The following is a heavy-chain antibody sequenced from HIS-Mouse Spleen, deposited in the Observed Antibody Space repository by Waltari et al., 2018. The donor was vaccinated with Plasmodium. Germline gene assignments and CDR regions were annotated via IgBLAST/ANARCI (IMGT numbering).Heavy chain of an antibody. J-gene: IGHJ4*02. D-gene: IGHD1-26*01. CDR2: IYYSGST. V-gene: IGHV4-39*01. Sequence: QLQLQESGPGLVKPSETLSLTCPVSGCPISSSSYYWGWIRQPPGKGLEWIGSIYYSGSTYYNPSLKSRVTISVDTSKNQFSLKLSSVTAADTAVYYCARRGGSYYYFDYWGQGTLVTVSS. CDR3: ARRGGSYYYFDY. CDR1: GCPISSSSYY.